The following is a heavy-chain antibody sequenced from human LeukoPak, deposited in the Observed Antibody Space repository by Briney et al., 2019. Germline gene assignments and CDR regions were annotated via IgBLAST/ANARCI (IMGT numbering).Heavy chain of an antibody. J-gene: IGHJ2*01. Sequence: SVKVSCKASGYTFFTPDVSWVRQAPGQGLEWMGRIIPILGIANYAQKFQGRVTITADKSTSTAYMELSSLRSEDTAVYYCASVGGWLQSSWYFDLWGRGTLVTVSS. CDR3: ASVGGWLQSSWYFDL. CDR1: GYTFFTPD. D-gene: IGHD5-24*01. V-gene: IGHV1-69*04. CDR2: IIPILGIA.